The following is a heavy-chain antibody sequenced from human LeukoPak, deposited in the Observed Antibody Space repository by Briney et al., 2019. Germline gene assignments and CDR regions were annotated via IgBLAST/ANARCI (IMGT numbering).Heavy chain of an antibody. CDR1: GFSFSTYA. CDR2: ISKGGSNK. V-gene: IGHV3-30*04. CDR3: ARDIALGCGCYDN. J-gene: IGHJ4*02. Sequence: GSLRLSCAASGFSFSTYAMHWVRQAPGKGLEWVAVISKGGSNKYYADSVKGRFTISKDNSKNTVYLEMNSLRAEDTAVYYSARDIALGCGCYDNWVGGTLVSVSS. D-gene: IGHD6-19*01.